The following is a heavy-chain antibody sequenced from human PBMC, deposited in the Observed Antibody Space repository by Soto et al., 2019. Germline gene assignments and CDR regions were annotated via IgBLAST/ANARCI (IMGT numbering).Heavy chain of an antibody. Sequence: EVQLVESGGGLVQPGGSLRLSCAASGFTFRSYWMHWVRQAPGKGLVRVSRISPDGSITNYADSVKGRFTISRDNAKNTLFLQMNSLRAEDTAVYYCTREVATVPDYWGQGTLVTVSS. D-gene: IGHD6-13*01. V-gene: IGHV3-74*01. CDR2: ISPDGSIT. CDR3: TREVATVPDY. CDR1: GFTFRSYW. J-gene: IGHJ4*02.